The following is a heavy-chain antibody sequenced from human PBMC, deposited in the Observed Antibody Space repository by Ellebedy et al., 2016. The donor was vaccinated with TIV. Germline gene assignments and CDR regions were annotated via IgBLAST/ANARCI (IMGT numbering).Heavy chain of an antibody. CDR3: ARRKREGDYDYFGFDH. CDR2: INGDGTTT. Sequence: GESLKISCAVSGFTFSSYWMQWVRQAPGKGLVWVSGINGDGTTTTYADSVKGRFTISRDNAKNTLYLQMNSLRVEDTAVYFCARRKREGDYDYFGFDHWGQGTLVTVSS. CDR1: GFTFSSYW. D-gene: IGHD4-17*01. J-gene: IGHJ4*02. V-gene: IGHV3-74*03.